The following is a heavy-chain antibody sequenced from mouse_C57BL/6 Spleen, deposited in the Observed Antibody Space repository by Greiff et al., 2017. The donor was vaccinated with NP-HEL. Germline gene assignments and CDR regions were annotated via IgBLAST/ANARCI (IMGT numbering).Heavy chain of an antibody. J-gene: IGHJ2*01. V-gene: IGHV1-69*01. Sequence: VQLQQSGAELVMPGASVKLSCKASGYTFTSYWMHWVKQRPGQGLEWIGEIDPSDSYTNYNQKFKGKSTLTVDKSSSTAYMQLSSLTSEDSAVYYCARDLTGTGDYFDYWGQGTTLTVSS. CDR2: IDPSDSYT. CDR3: ARDLTGTGDYFDY. D-gene: IGHD4-1*01. CDR1: GYTFTSYW.